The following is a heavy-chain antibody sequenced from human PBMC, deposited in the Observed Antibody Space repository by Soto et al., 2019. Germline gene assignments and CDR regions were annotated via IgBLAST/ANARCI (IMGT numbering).Heavy chain of an antibody. CDR2: IKQDGSVK. CDR3: ARDYYGSGSHDS. Sequence: VGSLRLSCAASGFTLSNYWISWVRQAPGKGLEWVANIKQDGSVKYYVDSVKGRFTISRDNAKSSLYLQMNSLRAEDTALYYCARDYYGSGSHDSWGQGTLVTVSS. V-gene: IGHV3-7*03. CDR1: GFTLSNYW. D-gene: IGHD3-10*01. J-gene: IGHJ5*01.